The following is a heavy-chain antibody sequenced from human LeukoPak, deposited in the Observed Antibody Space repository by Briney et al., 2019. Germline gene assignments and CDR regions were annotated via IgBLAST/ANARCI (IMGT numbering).Heavy chain of an antibody. CDR2: ISSSSSTI. CDR1: GFTFSSYS. J-gene: IGHJ6*03. D-gene: IGHD1-26*01. Sequence: GGSLRLSCAASGFTFSSYSMNWVRQAPGKGLEWVSYISSSSSTIYYADSVKGRFTISRDNAKNSLYLQMNSLRAEDTAVYYCARDSSGSYYYYYYYYMDVWGKGTTVTVSS. CDR3: ARDSSGSYYYYYYYYMDV. V-gene: IGHV3-48*01.